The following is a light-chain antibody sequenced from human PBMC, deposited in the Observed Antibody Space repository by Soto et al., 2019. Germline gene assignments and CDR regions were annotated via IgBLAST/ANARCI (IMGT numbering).Light chain of an antibody. CDR1: MRDVGGYNY. CDR2: DVI. J-gene: IGLJ2*01. CDR3: TSFAGMNNFVV. Sequence: QSALTQPASVSGSAGQSITISCSGTMRDVGGYNYVSWYQQHPGKAPKLMIYDVIKRPSGVPDRFSGSKSGNTASLTVSGLQAEDEADYYCTSFAGMNNFVVFGGGTQLTVL. V-gene: IGLV2-8*01.